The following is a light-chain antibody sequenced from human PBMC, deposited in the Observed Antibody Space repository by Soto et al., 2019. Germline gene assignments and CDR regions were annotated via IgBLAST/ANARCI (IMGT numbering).Light chain of an antibody. Sequence: ETVLTQSPGTLSLSPGERATLSCRASQSVSSSYLAWYQQKPGQAPRLLIYGASSRDTGIPDRFSGSGSGTDFTLTITRLEPEDFAVYYCQQYVSSPPSWTFGRGPKVEI. J-gene: IGKJ1*01. CDR3: QQYVSSPPSWT. V-gene: IGKV3-20*01. CDR2: GAS. CDR1: QSVSSSY.